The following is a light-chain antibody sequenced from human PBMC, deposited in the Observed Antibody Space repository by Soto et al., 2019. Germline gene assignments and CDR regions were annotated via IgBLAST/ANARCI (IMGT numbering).Light chain of an antibody. Sequence: DIQMTQSPPSLSASVGARVTITCRASQSITTFLNWYKQTPGEAPQLLIFAASSLQTGVSSRFSGSGSGTEFTLTISSLLREDYATYFCQQSSTTPYTFGPGTKLQVK. J-gene: IGKJ2*01. V-gene: IGKV1-39*01. CDR2: AAS. CDR3: QQSSTTPYT. CDR1: QSITTF.